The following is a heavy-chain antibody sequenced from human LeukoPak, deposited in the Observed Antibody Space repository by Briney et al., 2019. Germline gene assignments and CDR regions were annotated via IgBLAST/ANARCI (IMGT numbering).Heavy chain of an antibody. CDR2: ISSSSSYI. D-gene: IGHD3-16*02. J-gene: IGHJ4*02. V-gene: IGHV3-21*01. CDR3: ARDMHSSSYDYIWGSYRSIDY. CDR1: GFTFSSYS. Sequence: GGSLRLSCAASGFTFSSYSMNWVRQAPGKGLEWVSSISSSSSYIYYADSVKGRFTISRDNAKNSLYLQMNSLRAEDTAVYYCARDMHSSSYDYIWGSYRSIDYWGQGTQVTVSS.